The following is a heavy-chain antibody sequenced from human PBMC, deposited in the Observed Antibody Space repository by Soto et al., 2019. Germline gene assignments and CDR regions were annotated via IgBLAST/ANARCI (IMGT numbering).Heavy chain of an antibody. D-gene: IGHD5-12*01. Sequence: QVQLQESGPGLVKPSQTLSLIGTVSGGFISNGDYHWSWILRPPGKGLEWIGYTYPSGSTYYNVSLRSRVTISIDASKNQFSLKLNSVTAADTAVYYCAREGGYDSPHGCWGQGTLVTVSS. J-gene: IGHJ4*02. CDR1: GGFISNGDYH. CDR3: AREGGYDSPHGC. V-gene: IGHV4-30-4*01. CDR2: TYPSGST.